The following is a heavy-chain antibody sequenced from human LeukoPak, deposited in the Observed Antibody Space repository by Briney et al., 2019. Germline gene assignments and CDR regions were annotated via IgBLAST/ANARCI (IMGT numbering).Heavy chain of an antibody. CDR2: ISHDGSNT. CDR3: AKEMKPWMHFDY. Sequence: GGSLRLSCAASGFTFSRSAVHWVRQAPGKGLEWVAVISHDGSNTDYTDSVKGRFTISRDNAKNTLYLQMNSLRAEDTAVYYCAKEMKPWMHFDYWGQGTLVTVSS. CDR1: GFTFSRSA. V-gene: IGHV3-30*18. J-gene: IGHJ4*02. D-gene: IGHD5-12*01.